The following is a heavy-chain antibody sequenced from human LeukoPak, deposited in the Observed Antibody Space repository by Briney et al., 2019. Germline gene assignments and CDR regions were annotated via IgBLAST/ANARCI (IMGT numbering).Heavy chain of an antibody. J-gene: IGHJ5*02. CDR2: TYYRSKWYN. V-gene: IGHV6-1*01. D-gene: IGHD6-13*01. Sequence: SGPGLLHLSRPLSLTCSISGDRDSSDSAAWNWIRQSPSRCLEWLGKTYYRSKWYNNYAVSVKSRITITPDTSKNQSSLQLNSVTPEDTAVYYCARMGLLSPGQKAAAGTPNWFDPWGQGTLVTVSS. CDR3: ARMGLLSPGQKAAAGTPNWFDP. CDR1: GDRDSSDSAA.